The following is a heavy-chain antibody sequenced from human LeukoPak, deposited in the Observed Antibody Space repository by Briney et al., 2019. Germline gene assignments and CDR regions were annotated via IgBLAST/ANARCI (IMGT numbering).Heavy chain of an antibody. D-gene: IGHD2-2*01. CDR3: ASYLIVPAANFMSDY. CDR2: IYSGGST. J-gene: IGHJ4*02. V-gene: IGHV3-53*01. CDR1: GGSISSSY. Sequence: ETLSLTCTVSGGSISSSYWIWVRQAPGKGLEWVSVIYSGGSTYYADSVKGRFTISRDNAKNSLYLQMNSLRAEDTAVYYCASYLIVPAANFMSDYWGQGTLVTVSS.